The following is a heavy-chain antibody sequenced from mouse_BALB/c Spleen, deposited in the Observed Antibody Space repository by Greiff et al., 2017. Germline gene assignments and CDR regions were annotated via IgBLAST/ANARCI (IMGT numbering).Heavy chain of an antibody. Sequence: VQLVESGAELVKPGASVKLSCKASGYTFTSYWMHWVKQRPGQGLEWIGEINPSNGRTNYNEKFKSKATLTVDKSSSTAYMQLSSLTSEDSAVYYCARYDYVFDYWGQGTTLTVSS. CDR3: ARYDYVFDY. CDR2: INPSNGRT. J-gene: IGHJ2*01. V-gene: IGHV1S81*02. CDR1: GYTFTSYW. D-gene: IGHD2-4*01.